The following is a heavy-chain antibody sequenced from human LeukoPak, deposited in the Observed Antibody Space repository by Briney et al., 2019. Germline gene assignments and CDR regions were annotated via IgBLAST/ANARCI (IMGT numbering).Heavy chain of an antibody. CDR1: GFTFSDYY. V-gene: IGHV3-11*05. CDR3: AKEYGSSWYVNDFDY. D-gene: IGHD6-13*01. J-gene: IGHJ4*02. CDR2: ISSSSSYI. Sequence: GGSLRLSCAASGFTFSDYYMSWIRQAPGKGLEWVSSISSSSSYICYADSVKGRFTISRDNSKNTLYLQMNSLRAEDTAVYYCAKEYGSSWYVNDFDYWGQGTLVTVSS.